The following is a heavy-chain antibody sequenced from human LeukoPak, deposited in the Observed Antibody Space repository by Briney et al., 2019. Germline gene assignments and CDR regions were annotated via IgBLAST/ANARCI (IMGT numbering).Heavy chain of an antibody. CDR1: GFTFSSYA. Sequence: GGSLRLSCAASGFTFSSYAMSWVRQAPGKGLEWVAFIRYDGNKKYYADSVKGRFTISRDNSKNTLYLQMNSLRAEDTAVYYSSPAIIGYWGQGTLVTVSS. CDR3: SPAIIGY. V-gene: IGHV3-30*02. D-gene: IGHD2-21*02. CDR2: IRYDGNKK. J-gene: IGHJ4*02.